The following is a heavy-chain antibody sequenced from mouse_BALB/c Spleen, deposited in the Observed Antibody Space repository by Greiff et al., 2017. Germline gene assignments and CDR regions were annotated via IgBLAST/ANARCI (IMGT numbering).Heavy chain of an antibody. CDR3: ARNSLLRLRSLFFDY. V-gene: IGHV3-8*02. CDR1: GDSITSGY. Sequence: DVKLQESGPSLVKPSQTLSLTCSVTGDSITSGYWNWIRKFPGNKLEYMGYISYSGSTYYNPSLKSRISITRDTSKNQYYLQLNSVTTEDTATYYCARNSLLRLRSLFFDYWGQGTTLTVSS. J-gene: IGHJ2*01. CDR2: ISYSGST. D-gene: IGHD1-2*01.